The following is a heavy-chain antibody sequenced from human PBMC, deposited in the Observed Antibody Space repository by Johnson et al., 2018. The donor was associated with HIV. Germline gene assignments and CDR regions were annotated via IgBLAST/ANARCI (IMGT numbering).Heavy chain of an antibody. D-gene: IGHD1-26*01. CDR3: TPEWELLDACEI. V-gene: IGHV3-23*04. CDR1: GFTFSSYA. J-gene: IGHJ3*02. Sequence: VQLVESGGGLVQPGGSLRLSCAASGFTFSSYAMSWVRQAPGKGLEWVSAISGSGGSTYYADSVKGRFTISRDNSKNTLYLQMNSLRAEETAVYYCTPEWELLDACEIWGQGTMVTVSS. CDR2: ISGSGGST.